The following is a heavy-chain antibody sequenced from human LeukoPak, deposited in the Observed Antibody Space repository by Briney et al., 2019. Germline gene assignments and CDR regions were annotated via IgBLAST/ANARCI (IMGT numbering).Heavy chain of an antibody. CDR3: ARGLLDGYTHPAAFDI. V-gene: IGHV4-59*12. CDR2: IYYSGTT. Sequence: SETLSLTCSVSGGSISSYYWSWIRQPPGKGPEWIGYIYYSGTTNYNPSLKSRVTISVDTSKNQCSLKLSSVTAADTAVYYCARGLLDGYTHPAAFDIWGQGTMVTVSS. D-gene: IGHD5-24*01. J-gene: IGHJ3*02. CDR1: GGSISSYY.